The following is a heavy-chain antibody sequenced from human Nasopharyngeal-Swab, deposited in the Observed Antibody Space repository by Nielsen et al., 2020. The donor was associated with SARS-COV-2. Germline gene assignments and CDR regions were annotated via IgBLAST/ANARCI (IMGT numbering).Heavy chain of an antibody. J-gene: IGHJ5*02. CDR2: INHSGST. CDR1: GGSFSGYY. CDR3: ARQGITIFGVVIISTPKSNWFDP. Sequence: SETLSLTCAVYGGSFSGYYWSWIRQPPGKGLEWIGEINHSGSTNYNPSLKSRVTISVDTSKNQFSLKLSSVTAADTAVYYCARQGITIFGVVIISTPKSNWFDPWGQGTLVTVSS. D-gene: IGHD3-3*01. V-gene: IGHV4-34*01.